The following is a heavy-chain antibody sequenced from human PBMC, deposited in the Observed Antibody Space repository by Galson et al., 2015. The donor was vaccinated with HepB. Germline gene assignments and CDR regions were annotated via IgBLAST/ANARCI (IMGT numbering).Heavy chain of an antibody. D-gene: IGHD6-6*01. V-gene: IGHV5-10-1*01. J-gene: IGHJ6*02. CDR1: GYSFSNYW. CDR2: IDPFDSYI. CDR3: TRHAGSSAGRYFYSGMDV. Sequence: QSGAEVKEPGESLRISCKGSGYSFSNYWINWVRQMPGKGLEWMGRIDPFDSYINYSPSFQGHVTISVDRSISTAYLQWSSLTASDTAIYYCTRHAGSSAGRYFYSGMDVWGQGTTVTVSS.